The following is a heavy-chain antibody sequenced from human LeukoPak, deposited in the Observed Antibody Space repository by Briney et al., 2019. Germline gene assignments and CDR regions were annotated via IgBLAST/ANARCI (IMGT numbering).Heavy chain of an antibody. CDR3: AKRGSYCFGY. CDR2: IYDNT. V-gene: IGHV3-23*01. Sequence: GGSLRLSCAASGFTFSSYAMSWVRQAPGKGLEWVSTIYDNTYYADSVKGRFTISRDNSKNTLYLQMNSLRAEDTAVYYCAKRGSYCFGYLGQGTLVTVSS. D-gene: IGHD6-13*01. J-gene: IGHJ4*02. CDR1: GFTFSSYA.